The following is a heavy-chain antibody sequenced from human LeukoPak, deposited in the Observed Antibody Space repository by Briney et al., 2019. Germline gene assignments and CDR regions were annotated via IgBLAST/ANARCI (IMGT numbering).Heavy chain of an antibody. V-gene: IGHV1-46*01. D-gene: IGHD2-2*01. CDR2: INPSGGST. J-gene: IGHJ5*02. Sequence: ASVKVSCKASGYTFTSYYMHWVRQAPGQGLEWMGIINPSGGSTSYAQKFQGRVTMTRDTSTSTVYMELSSLRSEDTAVCYCAREVYQLGYCSSTSCGFDPWGQGTLVTVSS. CDR3: AREVYQLGYCSSTSCGFDP. CDR1: GYTFTSYY.